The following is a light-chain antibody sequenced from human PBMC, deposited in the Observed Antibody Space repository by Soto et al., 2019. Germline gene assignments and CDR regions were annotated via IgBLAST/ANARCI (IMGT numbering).Light chain of an antibody. CDR3: SAWDDSLNGGGL. CDR1: SSNIETNT. CDR2: SDD. Sequence: VLTQPPSASGTPGQTVTISCSGSSSNIETNTVTWYQQLPGTAPKLLIYSDDQRPSGVPDRFSGSKSGTSASLAISGLQSEDEADYYCSAWDDSLNGGGLFGGGTQLTVL. V-gene: IGLV1-44*01. J-gene: IGLJ3*02.